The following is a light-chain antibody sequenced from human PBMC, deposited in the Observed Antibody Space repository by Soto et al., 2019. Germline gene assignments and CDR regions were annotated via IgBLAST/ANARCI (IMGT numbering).Light chain of an antibody. CDR3: QQYKNWPPLT. CDR2: GAF. Sequence: EIGMTHSPPTLPLSPGERATLSSRASQSVSSNLAWYQQKLGQAPRLLIYGAFTRATGIPARFSGSGSGTEFTLTISSLQSEDFAIYYCQQYKNWPPLTFGGGTKVEIK. CDR1: QSVSSN. J-gene: IGKJ4*01. V-gene: IGKV3-15*01.